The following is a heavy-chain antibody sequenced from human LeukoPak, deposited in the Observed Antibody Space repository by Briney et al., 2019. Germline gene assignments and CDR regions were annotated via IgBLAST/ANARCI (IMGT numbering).Heavy chain of an antibody. J-gene: IGHJ4*02. CDR2: INHSGST. Sequence: SETLSLTCAVYGGSFSGYYWSWIRQPPGKGLEWVGEINHSGSTNYNPSLKSRVTISVDTSKNQFSLKLSSVTAADTAVYYCARASMTTVTTARAFDYWGQGTLVTVSS. D-gene: IGHD4-17*01. V-gene: IGHV4-34*01. CDR3: ARASMTTVTTARAFDY. CDR1: GGSFSGYY.